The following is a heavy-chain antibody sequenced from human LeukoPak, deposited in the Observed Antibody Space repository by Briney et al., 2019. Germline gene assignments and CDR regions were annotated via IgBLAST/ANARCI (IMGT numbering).Heavy chain of an antibody. V-gene: IGHV3-23*01. CDR3: AKPQEADLWVPDY. J-gene: IGHJ4*02. Sequence: GGSLRLSCAASGFTFSSYAMNWVRQAPGKGLDWVSAISHSGATTYYADSVKGRFTISRDNSKNTLYLEMNSLIPEDTALYYCAKPQEADLWVPDYWGQGTLVTVSS. D-gene: IGHD3-3*01. CDR2: ISHSGATT. CDR1: GFTFSSYA.